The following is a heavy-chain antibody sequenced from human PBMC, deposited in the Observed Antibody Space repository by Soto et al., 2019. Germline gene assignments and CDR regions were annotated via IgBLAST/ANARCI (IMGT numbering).Heavy chain of an antibody. CDR2: INAYNGNT. D-gene: IGHD3-16*01. CDR3: ARDPALGGPFDY. Sequence: QVQLVQSGAEVKKPGASVKVSCKASGYTFNSYGISWVRQAPGQGLEWMGWINAYNGNTKYAQKVQGRVIMTTDTPTSTAYMELRSRRSDDTAVYYCARDPALGGPFDYWGQGTLVTVSS. J-gene: IGHJ4*02. CDR1: GYTFNSYG. V-gene: IGHV1-18*01.